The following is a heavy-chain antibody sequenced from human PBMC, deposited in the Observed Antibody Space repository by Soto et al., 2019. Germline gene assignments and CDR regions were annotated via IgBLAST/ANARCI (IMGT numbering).Heavy chain of an antibody. Sequence: PGGSLRLSCAASGFTVSSNYMSWVRQAPGKGLEWVSVIYSGGSTYYADSVKGRFTISRDNSKNTLYLQMNSLRAEDTAVYYCAREGRLYDSSGPSDYYYYGMDVWGQGTTVTVSS. CDR2: IYSGGST. CDR3: AREGRLYDSSGPSDYYYYGMDV. V-gene: IGHV3-53*01. CDR1: GFTVSSNY. J-gene: IGHJ6*02. D-gene: IGHD3-22*01.